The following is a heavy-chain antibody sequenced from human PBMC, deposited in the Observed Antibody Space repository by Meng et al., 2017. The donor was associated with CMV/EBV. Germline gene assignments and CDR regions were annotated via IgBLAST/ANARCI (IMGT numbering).Heavy chain of an antibody. CDR2: ISAYNGNT. V-gene: IGHV1-18*01. D-gene: IGHD2-2*01. J-gene: IGHJ3*02. CDR1: GYTFTSYG. CDR3: ARGEDQLLPWGAFDI. Sequence: ASVKVSCKASGYTFTSYGISWVRQAPGQGLEWMGWISAYNGNTNYAQKLQGRVTMTKDTSTSTAYMELRSLRSDDTAVYYCARGEDQLLPWGAFDIWGQGTMVTVSS.